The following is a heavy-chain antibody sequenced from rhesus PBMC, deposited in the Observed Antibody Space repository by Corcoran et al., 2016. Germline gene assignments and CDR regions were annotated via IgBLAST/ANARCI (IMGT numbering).Heavy chain of an antibody. CDR2: IDWDDDK. Sequence: QVTLKESGPALVKPTQTLTLTCTFSGFSLSTSGMRVSWIRQPPGKALEWLARIDWDDDKNYSTSLNDRLTISKDTSKNQVVLTMTNMDPVDTATYYCARGDYDSGYYGLDSWGQGVVVTVSS. J-gene: IGHJ6*01. CDR1: GFSLSTSGMR. CDR3: ARGDYDSGYYGLDS. V-gene: IGHV2S2*01. D-gene: IGHD3-28*01.